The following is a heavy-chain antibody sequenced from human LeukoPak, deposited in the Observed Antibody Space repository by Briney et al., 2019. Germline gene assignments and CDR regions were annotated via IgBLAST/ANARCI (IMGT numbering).Heavy chain of an antibody. J-gene: IGHJ5*02. CDR1: GFTVINNY. Sequence: PGGSLRLSCAASGFTVINNYMTWVRQAPGKGLEWVSVIYSGGTTHYADSVKGRFTISRDNSKNTLYLQVNSLRPEDTAVYYCAKDTMPPKAGFDPWGQGTLVTVSS. CDR2: IYSGGTT. D-gene: IGHD2-2*01. CDR3: AKDTMPPKAGFDP. V-gene: IGHV3-53*05.